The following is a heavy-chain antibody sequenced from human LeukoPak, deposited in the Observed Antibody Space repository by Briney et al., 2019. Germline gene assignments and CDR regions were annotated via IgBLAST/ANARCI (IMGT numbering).Heavy chain of an antibody. V-gene: IGHV4-34*01. D-gene: IGHD2-2*03. CDR3: ARGGGYCSSTSCPRRAFDP. J-gene: IGHJ5*02. CDR2: INHSGST. Sequence: SETLSLTCAVYGGSFSGYYWSWIRQPPGKGLEWIGEINHSGSTNYNPSLKSRVTISVDTYKNQFSLKLSSVTAADTAVSYCARGGGYCSSTSCPRRAFDPWGQGTLVTVSS. CDR1: GGSFSGYY.